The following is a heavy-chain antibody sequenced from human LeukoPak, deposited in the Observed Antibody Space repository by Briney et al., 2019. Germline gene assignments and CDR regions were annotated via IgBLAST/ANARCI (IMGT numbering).Heavy chain of an antibody. V-gene: IGHV4-34*01. CDR1: GGSFSGYY. J-gene: IGHJ4*02. CDR2: INHSGST. D-gene: IGHD3-3*01. CDR3: ARPGVGFWSGYIDY. Sequence: SETLSLTCAVYGGSFSGYYWSWIRQPPGKGLEWIGEINHSGSTNYNPSLKSRVTISVDTSKNQFSLKLSSVTAADTAVYYCARPGVGFWSGYIDYWGQGTLVTVSS.